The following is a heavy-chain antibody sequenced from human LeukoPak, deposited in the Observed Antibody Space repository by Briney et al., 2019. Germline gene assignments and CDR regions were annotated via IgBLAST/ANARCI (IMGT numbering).Heavy chain of an antibody. CDR2: IYHSGST. J-gene: IGHJ2*01. Sequence: SETLSLTCTVSGYSISSGYYWGWIRQPPGKGLEWIGSIYHSGSTYYNPSLKSRVTISVDTSKNQFSLKLSSVTAADTAVYYCARQSLFPAGGFDLWGRGTLVTVSS. CDR1: GYSISSGYY. V-gene: IGHV4-38-2*02. D-gene: IGHD2-21*01. CDR3: ARQSLFPAGGFDL.